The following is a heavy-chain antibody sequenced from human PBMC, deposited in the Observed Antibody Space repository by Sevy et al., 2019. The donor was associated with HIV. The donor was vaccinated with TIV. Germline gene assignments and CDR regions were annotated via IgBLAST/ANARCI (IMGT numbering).Heavy chain of an antibody. CDR1: GFTFSNYG. D-gene: IGHD3-10*02. CDR3: ACSKTRPWYSDY. V-gene: IGHV3-7*01. Sequence: GGSLRLSCAASGFTFSNYGMSWVRQAPGKGREWVANIKQDGSEKYYVGSVKGRFIISRDNTKISLYLQMNGQRVEDTAVYYCACSKTRPWYSDYWGQGTLFTVSS. CDR2: IKQDGSEK. J-gene: IGHJ4*02.